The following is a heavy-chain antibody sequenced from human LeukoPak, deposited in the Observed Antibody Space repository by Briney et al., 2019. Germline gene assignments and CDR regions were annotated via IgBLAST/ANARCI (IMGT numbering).Heavy chain of an antibody. CDR1: GYTFTGYY. D-gene: IGHD3-22*01. CDR2: INPNGGGT. J-gene: IGHJ3*02. Sequence: ASVKVSCKASGYTFTGYYMHWVRQAPGQGLEWMGWINPNGGGTNYAQKFQGRVTMTRDTSISTAYMELSRLRSDDTAVYYCARGVAMIVVVINDAFDIWGQGTMVTVSS. CDR3: ARGVAMIVVVINDAFDI. V-gene: IGHV1-2*02.